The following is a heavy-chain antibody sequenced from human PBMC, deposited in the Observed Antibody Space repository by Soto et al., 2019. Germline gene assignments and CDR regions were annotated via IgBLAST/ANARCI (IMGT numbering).Heavy chain of an antibody. Sequence: SETLSLTCSVSGGSITTYYWSWIRQPPGKGLEWIAYIYYSGSTSYNPSLKSRVSISLDTSKNQFSLKLSSVTAADTAVYYCARTYDGSGPNSGGYGFDIWGQGTMVTVSS. CDR3: ARTYDGSGPNSGGYGFDI. CDR1: GGSITTYY. CDR2: IYYSGST. D-gene: IGHD3-22*01. J-gene: IGHJ3*02. V-gene: IGHV4-59*01.